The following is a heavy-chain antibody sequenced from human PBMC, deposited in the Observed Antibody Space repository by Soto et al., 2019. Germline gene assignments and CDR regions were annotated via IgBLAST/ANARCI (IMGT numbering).Heavy chain of an antibody. CDR1: GFTFSSDS. Sequence: EVPLVESGGGLVKPGGSLRLSCAASGFTFSSDSMVWVRQAPEKGLEWVSSIGGSSGHIYYADSLKGRFTISRDNAKNSLYLQMNSLRVDDTAVYYCARTNGAYSNYFDYWGQGTLVTVSS. J-gene: IGHJ4*02. V-gene: IGHV3-21*01. CDR3: ARTNGAYSNYFDY. D-gene: IGHD2-8*01. CDR2: IGGSSGHI.